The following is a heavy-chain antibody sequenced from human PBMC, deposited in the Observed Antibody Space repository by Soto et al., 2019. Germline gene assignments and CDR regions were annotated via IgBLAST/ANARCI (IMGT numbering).Heavy chain of an antibody. D-gene: IGHD2-15*01. CDR1: GYTFTSYD. Sequence: ASVKVSCKASGYTFTSYDINWVRQATGQGLEWMGWMNPNSGNTGYAQKFQGRVTMTRNTSISTAYMELSSLRSEDTAVYYCARGLQEVGYCSGGSCYSYYYYMDVWGKGTTVTVSS. CDR3: ARGLQEVGYCSGGSCYSYYYYMDV. V-gene: IGHV1-8*01. CDR2: MNPNSGNT. J-gene: IGHJ6*03.